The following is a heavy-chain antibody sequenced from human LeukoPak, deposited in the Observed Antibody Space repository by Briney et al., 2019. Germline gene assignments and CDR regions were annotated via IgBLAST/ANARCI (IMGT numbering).Heavy chain of an antibody. Sequence: PGRSLRLSCAASGFTFSSYAMHWVRQAPGKGLEWVAVISYDGSNKYYADSVKGRFTISRDNSKNTLYLQMNSLRAEDTAVYYCERDGDSSSWYATNFDYWGQGTLVTVSS. D-gene: IGHD6-13*01. J-gene: IGHJ4*02. V-gene: IGHV3-30-3*01. CDR2: ISYDGSNK. CDR1: GFTFSSYA. CDR3: ERDGDSSSWYATNFDY.